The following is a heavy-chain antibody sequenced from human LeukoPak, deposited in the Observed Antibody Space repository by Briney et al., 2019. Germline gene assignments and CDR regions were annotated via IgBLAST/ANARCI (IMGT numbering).Heavy chain of an antibody. Sequence: GASVKVSCKASGYTFTSYGISWVRQAPGQGLEWMGWISAYNGNTNYAQKLQGRVTMTTDTSTSTAYMELRSLRSDDTAVYYCARVSVTYYYDSSGYYLGYWGQGTLVTVSS. CDR2: ISAYNGNT. CDR3: ARVSVTYYYDSSGYYLGY. D-gene: IGHD3-22*01. J-gene: IGHJ4*02. CDR1: GYTFTSYG. V-gene: IGHV1-18*01.